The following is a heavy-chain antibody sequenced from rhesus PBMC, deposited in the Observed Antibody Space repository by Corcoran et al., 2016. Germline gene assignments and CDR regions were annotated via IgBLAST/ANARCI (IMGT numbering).Heavy chain of an antibody. CDR2: TNSAGSRT. CDR1: GFTFSSYW. CDR3: AGVQHDY. D-gene: IGHD1-1*01. V-gene: IGHV3-14*01. Sequence: VQLVESGGGLARPGGSLGLSCAGSGFTFSSYWMHWVRQAAREGLEWSSATNSAGSRTYDADAVKGTLTISRENAKNTWELQRDGLRAEETAVYYCAGVQHDYWGQGVRVTVSA. J-gene: IGHJ4*01.